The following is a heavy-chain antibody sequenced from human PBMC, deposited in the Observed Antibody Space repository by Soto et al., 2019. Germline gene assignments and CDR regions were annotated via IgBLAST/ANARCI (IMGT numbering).Heavy chain of an antibody. CDR3: ARDREAGYNFYYGMDV. J-gene: IGHJ6*02. CDR1: GADISTYS. V-gene: IGHV4-4*07. CDR2: IYTSASI. D-gene: IGHD6-19*01. Sequence: SETLSLTCSVSGADISTYSWTWIRQPAGKGLEWIGRIYTSASINYNPSLKGRVTLSVDTSTNQVSLRLASVTAADTAIYYCARDREAGYNFYYGMDVWGQGTTVTVSS.